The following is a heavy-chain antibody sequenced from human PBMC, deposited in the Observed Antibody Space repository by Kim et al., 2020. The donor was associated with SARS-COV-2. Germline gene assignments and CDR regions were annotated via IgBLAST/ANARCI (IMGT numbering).Heavy chain of an antibody. CDR2: IYYTGDT. J-gene: IGHJ4*02. V-gene: IGHV4-61*01. CDR1: GGSVSDGNYY. CDR3: AREVQYPYYFDI. Sequence: SETLSLTCTVSGGSVSDGNYYWSWIRLPPGKGLEFLGYIYYTGDTNYNPSLKSPVTISLDTSKNQFSLRVRSVTAADTAVYYCAREVQYPYYFDIWGQGTLVTVSS.